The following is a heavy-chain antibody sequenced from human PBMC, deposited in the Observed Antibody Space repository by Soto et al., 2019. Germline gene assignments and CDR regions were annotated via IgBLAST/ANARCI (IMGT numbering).Heavy chain of an antibody. CDR3: ARGYCTTTICDPWFDP. D-gene: IGHD2-2*01. Sequence: ESLKISCKGSGYSFTSYWIGWVRQMPGKGLEWMGIIYPGDSDTRYSPSFQGQVTISADKSITTAYLQWSSLKASDTAMFYCARGYCTTTICDPWFDPWGQGTLVTVSS. J-gene: IGHJ5*02. CDR2: IYPGDSDT. CDR1: GYSFTSYW. V-gene: IGHV5-51*01.